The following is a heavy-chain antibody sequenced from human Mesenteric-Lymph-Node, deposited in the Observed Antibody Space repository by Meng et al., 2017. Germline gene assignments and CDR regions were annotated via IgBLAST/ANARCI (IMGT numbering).Heavy chain of an antibody. CDR3: ARDRARTYHYGSGSSFDS. J-gene: IGHJ4*02. CDR1: GFTFSSYW. D-gene: IGHD3-10*01. Sequence: GESLKISCAASGFTFSSYWMSWVRQAPGKGLEWVANIKQDGSEKNYVDSVKGRFTISRDNAKKSLYLQMNSPRAEDTAVYYCARDRARTYHYGSGSSFDSWGQGTLVTVSS. V-gene: IGHV3-7*01. CDR2: IKQDGSEK.